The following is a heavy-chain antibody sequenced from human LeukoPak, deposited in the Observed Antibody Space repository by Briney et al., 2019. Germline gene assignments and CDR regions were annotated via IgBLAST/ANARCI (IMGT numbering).Heavy chain of an antibody. CDR3: AKDRGNYDFWSGYYHFDY. J-gene: IGHJ4*02. D-gene: IGHD3-3*01. V-gene: IGHV3-23*01. CDR1: GFTFSSYA. CDR2: ISGSGGGI. Sequence: GGSLRLSCAASGFTFSSYAMSWVRQAPGKGLEWVSAISGSGGGIYYADSVKGRFTISRDNFKNTLYLQMNSLRAEDTAVYYCAKDRGNYDFWSGYYHFDYWGQGTLVTVSS.